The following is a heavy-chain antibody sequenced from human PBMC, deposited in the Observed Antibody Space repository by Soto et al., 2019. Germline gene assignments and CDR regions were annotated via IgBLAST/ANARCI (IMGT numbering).Heavy chain of an antibody. J-gene: IGHJ4*02. CDR2: ISSTSTFI. V-gene: IGHV3-21*01. CDR3: ARACLWFGELIYYFDY. D-gene: IGHD3-10*01. Sequence: GGSLRLSCAASGFTFSNYAMSWVRQAPGKGLEWVSLISSTSTFIYYADSVKGRFTISRDKAKNSLYLQMNSLRAEDTVVFYCARACLWFGELIYYFDYWGQGTLVTVSS. CDR1: GFTFSNYA.